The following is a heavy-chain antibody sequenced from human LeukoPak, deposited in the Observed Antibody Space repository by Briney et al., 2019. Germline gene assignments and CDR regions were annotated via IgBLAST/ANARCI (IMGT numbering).Heavy chain of an antibody. CDR3: ARHRVGIYSRNHAFDV. Sequence: GESLKISCQGSGYTFSSNWIGWVRQMPGKGLEWMGIIYPGDSDTRYSPSFRGQVTISADKSSSTAYLQWSSLKASDTAMYYCARHRVGIYSRNHAFDVWGQGTMVTVSS. J-gene: IGHJ3*01. V-gene: IGHV5-51*01. CDR2: IYPGDSDT. D-gene: IGHD1-26*01. CDR1: GYTFSSNW.